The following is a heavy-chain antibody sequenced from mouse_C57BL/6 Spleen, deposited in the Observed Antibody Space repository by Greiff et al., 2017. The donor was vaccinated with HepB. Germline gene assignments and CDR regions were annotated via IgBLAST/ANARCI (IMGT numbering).Heavy chain of an antibody. CDR3: AISPPGYTKGYVDV. CDR2: IHPSDSAT. J-gene: IGHJ1*03. D-gene: IGHD5-1-1*01. V-gene: IGHV1-74*01. CDR1: GYTFTSYW. Sequence: QVQLQQPGAELVKPGASVKVSCKASGYTFTSYWMHWVKQRPGQGLEWIGRIHPSDSATNYNQKFKGKATLTVDKSSSTAYMQLSSLTSEDAAVYYCAISPPGYTKGYVDVWGTGTTVTVSS.